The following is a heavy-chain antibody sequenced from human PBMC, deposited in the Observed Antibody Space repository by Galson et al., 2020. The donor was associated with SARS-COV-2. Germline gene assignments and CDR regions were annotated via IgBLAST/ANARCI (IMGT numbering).Heavy chain of an antibody. CDR3: ARGSSSYSSSWYGDWYFDL. Sequence: QLGESLKISCAASGFTFSSYGMHWVRQAPGTGLEWVAVIWYDGSNKYYADSVKGRFTISRDNSKNTLYLQMNSLRAEDTAVYYCARGSSSYSSSWYGDWYFDLWGRGTLVTVSS. CDR2: IWYDGSNK. J-gene: IGHJ2*01. V-gene: IGHV3-33*01. D-gene: IGHD6-13*01. CDR1: GFTFSSYG.